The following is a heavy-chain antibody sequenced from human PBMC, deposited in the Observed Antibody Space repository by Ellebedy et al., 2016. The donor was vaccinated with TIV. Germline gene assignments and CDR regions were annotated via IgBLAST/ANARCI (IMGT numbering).Heavy chain of an antibody. V-gene: IGHV1-18*01. J-gene: IGHJ3*02. CDR1: GGTFSSYA. CDR2: ISAYNGNT. CDR3: ASSMTDTDAFDI. Sequence: ASVKVSCXASGGTFSSYAISWVRQAPGQGLEWMGWISAYNGNTNYAQKLQGRVTMTTDTSTSTAYMELRSLRSDDTAVYYCASSMTDTDAFDIWGQGTMVTVSS. D-gene: IGHD2/OR15-2a*01.